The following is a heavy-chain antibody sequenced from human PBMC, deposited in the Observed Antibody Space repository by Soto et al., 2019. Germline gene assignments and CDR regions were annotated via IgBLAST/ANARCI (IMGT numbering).Heavy chain of an antibody. D-gene: IGHD3-10*01. CDR1: GFSLTTAGVG. J-gene: IGHJ4*02. V-gene: IGHV2-5*02. CDR2: IYWDDDE. Sequence: QINLKESGPTLVKLTQTLTLTCSFSGFSLTTAGVGVGWVRQYPGEALEWLALIYWDDDERYSPSLKTRLTITKDTSKNQVVLKMTNMAPVDTATYYCAHSRNLITEDAQVGDFDYWGQGTLVTVSS. CDR3: AHSRNLITEDAQVGDFDY.